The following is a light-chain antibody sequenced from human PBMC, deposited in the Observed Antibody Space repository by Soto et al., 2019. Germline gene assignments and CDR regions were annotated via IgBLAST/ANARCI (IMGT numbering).Light chain of an antibody. Sequence: QSALTQPASVSGSPGQSITISCTGTSSDVGDNYVSWYQQHPGKAPKLMIYDVSSRPSGVSNRFSDSKSGNTASLTISGLQAEDESDYYCSSYTSSSTLVVFGGGTKLTVL. V-gene: IGLV2-14*01. CDR2: DVS. CDR3: SSYTSSSTLVV. J-gene: IGLJ2*01. CDR1: SSDVGDNY.